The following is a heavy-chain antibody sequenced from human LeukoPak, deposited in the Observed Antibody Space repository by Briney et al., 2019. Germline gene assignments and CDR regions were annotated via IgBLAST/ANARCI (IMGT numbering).Heavy chain of an antibody. CDR3: AREAAVAGTGD. D-gene: IGHD6-19*01. CDR2: IYYSGST. Sequence: SETLSLTCTVSGGSISSYYWSWIRQPPGKGLEWIGYIYYSGSTNYNPSLKSRVTISVDTSKNQFSLKLSSVTAADTAVYYCAREAAVAGTGDWGQGTLVTVPS. CDR1: GGSISSYY. J-gene: IGHJ4*02. V-gene: IGHV4-59*12.